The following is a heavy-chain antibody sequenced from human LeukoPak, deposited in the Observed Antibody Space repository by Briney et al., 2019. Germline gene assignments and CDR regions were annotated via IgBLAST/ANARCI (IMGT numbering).Heavy chain of an antibody. Sequence: GGSLRLSCAASGFTFSTYTMNWVRPAPGKGLEWVSSISSSGSYMYYADSLKGRFTISRDNAKNSLSLQMNSLRAEDTAVYYCARGPSGSYSAFDIWGQGTMVTVSS. J-gene: IGHJ3*02. D-gene: IGHD1-26*01. CDR3: ARGPSGSYSAFDI. CDR2: ISSSGSYM. V-gene: IGHV3-21*01. CDR1: GFTFSTYT.